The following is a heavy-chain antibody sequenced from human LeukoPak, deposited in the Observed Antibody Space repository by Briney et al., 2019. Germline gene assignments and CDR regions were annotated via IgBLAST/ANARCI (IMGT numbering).Heavy chain of an antibody. CDR2: INPNSGGT. CDR1: GYTFTGYY. Sequence: ASVKVSCKASGYTFTGYYMHWVRQAPGQGLEWMGWINPNSGGTNYAQKFQGRVTMTRDTSISTAYMELSRLRSDDTAVYYCARDRAYDFWSGYLAGYYYYGMDVWGQGTMVTVSS. V-gene: IGHV1-2*02. J-gene: IGHJ6*02. CDR3: ARDRAYDFWSGYLAGYYYYGMDV. D-gene: IGHD3-3*01.